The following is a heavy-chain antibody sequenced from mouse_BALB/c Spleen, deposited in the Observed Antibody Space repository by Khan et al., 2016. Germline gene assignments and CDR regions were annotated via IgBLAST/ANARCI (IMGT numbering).Heavy chain of an antibody. J-gene: IGHJ3*01. CDR1: GYTFTSYW. Sequence: QVQLQQSGAELARPGASVKLSCKASGYTFTSYWMQWVKQRPGQGLQWIGTIYPGDGDTRYTQKFKGKATLTADKSSSTAYMPLSSLASEDSAVYYWARGGYGNYVFAYWGQGTLVTVSA. CDR3: ARGGYGNYVFAY. D-gene: IGHD2-1*01. CDR2: IYPGDGDT. V-gene: IGHV1-87*01.